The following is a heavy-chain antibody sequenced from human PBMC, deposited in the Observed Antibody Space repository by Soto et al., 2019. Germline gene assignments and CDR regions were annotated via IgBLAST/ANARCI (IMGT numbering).Heavy chain of an antibody. V-gene: IGHV4-31*03. Sequence: SETLSLTCTVSGGSISSGGYYWSWIRQHPWKGLEWIGYIYYSGSTYYNPSLKSRVTISVDTSKNQFSLKLSSVTAADTAVYYCARDSDHTIDSWGQGTLVTVSS. CDR1: GGSISSGGYY. CDR3: ARDSDHTIDS. J-gene: IGHJ4*02. CDR2: IYYSGST. D-gene: IGHD2-2*01.